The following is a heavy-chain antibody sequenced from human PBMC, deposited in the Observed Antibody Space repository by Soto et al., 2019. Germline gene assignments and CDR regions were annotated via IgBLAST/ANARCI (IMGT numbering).Heavy chain of an antibody. D-gene: IGHD6-19*01. CDR1: GFTFSDYA. J-gene: IGHJ4*02. CDR3: AKGGRQWLGTSDLNY. CDR2: VSHDGRNT. Sequence: VQLVESGGGVVQPGRSLRLSCAASGFTFSDYAMHWVRQAPGKGLERVAVVSHDGRNTHYADSVKGRFTISRDSSKNTVSLEMTSLRAEDTAVYYCAKGGRQWLGTSDLNYWGQGALVTVSS. V-gene: IGHV3-30*18.